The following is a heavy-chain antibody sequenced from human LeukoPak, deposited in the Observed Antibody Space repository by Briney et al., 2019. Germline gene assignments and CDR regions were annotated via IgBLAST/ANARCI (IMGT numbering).Heavy chain of an antibody. CDR3: ARHFNGAAAAGTFTWRGWFDP. V-gene: IGHV4-4*09. D-gene: IGHD6-13*01. Sequence: PSETLSLTCTVYGGSISSYYWSWIRQPPGKGLEWIGYIYTSGSTNYNPSLKSRVTISVDTSKNQFSLKLSSVTAADTAVYYCARHFNGAAAAGTFTWRGWFDPWGQGTLVTVSS. CDR1: GGSISSYY. CDR2: IYTSGST. J-gene: IGHJ5*02.